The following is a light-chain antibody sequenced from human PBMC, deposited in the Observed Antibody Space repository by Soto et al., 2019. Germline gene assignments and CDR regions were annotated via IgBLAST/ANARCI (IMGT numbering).Light chain of an antibody. CDR1: SSDIGGYNY. J-gene: IGLJ1*01. Sequence: QSVLTQPASVSGSPGQSITISCTGISSDIGGYNYVSWYQQHPGKAPKLMIFEVSNRPSGLSNRFSGSKSGNTASLTISGLQAEDEADYYCSSFTSRFTFVFGTGTKVTVL. CDR2: EVS. V-gene: IGLV2-14*01. CDR3: SSFTSRFTFV.